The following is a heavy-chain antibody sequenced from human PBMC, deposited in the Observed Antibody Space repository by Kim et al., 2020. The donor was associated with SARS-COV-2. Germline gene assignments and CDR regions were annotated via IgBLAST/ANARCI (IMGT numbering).Heavy chain of an antibody. J-gene: IGHJ4*02. D-gene: IGHD3-10*01. CDR3: ARRGVGGVQGVTEFDY. V-gene: IGHV1-18*01. Sequence: KLQGRVTRTTDTSTSTAYMELRSLRSDDTAVYYCARRGVGGVQGVTEFDYWGQGTLVTVSS.